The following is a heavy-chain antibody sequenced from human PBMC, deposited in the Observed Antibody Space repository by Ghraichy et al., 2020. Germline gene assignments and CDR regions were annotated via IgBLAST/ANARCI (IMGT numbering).Heavy chain of an antibody. CDR1: GFSFSSFW. J-gene: IGHJ4*02. Sequence: GGSLRLSCVASGFSFSSFWMSWVRQAPGKGLEWVANIKKDGSQKYYVDSVEGRFTISRDNAKNSLYLQMNSLGAEDTAVYYCGRVIGGYDVIDSWGQGTLVTVSS. V-gene: IGHV3-7*01. CDR2: IKKDGSQK. CDR3: GRVIGGYDVIDS. D-gene: IGHD5-12*01.